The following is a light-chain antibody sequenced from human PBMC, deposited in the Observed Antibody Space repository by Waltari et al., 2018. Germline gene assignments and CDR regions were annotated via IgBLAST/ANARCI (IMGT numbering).Light chain of an antibody. Sequence: QSALTQPASVSGSPGQSITISCTGTSRDIGRYNYVSLYQQHPGKAPKLIIYDVTHRPSGVSNRFSGSKSGNTASLTISGLQAEDEADYYCSSYMDSTTLELFGGGTSLTVL. V-gene: IGLV2-14*03. J-gene: IGLJ2*01. CDR1: SRDIGRYNY. CDR3: SSYMDSTTLEL. CDR2: DVT.